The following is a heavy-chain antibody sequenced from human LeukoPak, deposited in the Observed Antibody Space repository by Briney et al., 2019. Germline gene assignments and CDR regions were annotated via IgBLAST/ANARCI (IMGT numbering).Heavy chain of an antibody. J-gene: IGHJ4*02. CDR3: ARGEGGFDWSHYFDY. V-gene: IGHV1-18*01. CDR1: GYTFTSYG. Sequence: ASVKVSCKASGYTFTSYGISWVRQAPGQGLEWMGWISAYNGNTNYAQKLQGRVTMTTDTSTSTAYMELRSLRSDDTAVYYCARGEGGFDWSHYFDYWGQGTLVTVSS. D-gene: IGHD3-9*01. CDR2: ISAYNGNT.